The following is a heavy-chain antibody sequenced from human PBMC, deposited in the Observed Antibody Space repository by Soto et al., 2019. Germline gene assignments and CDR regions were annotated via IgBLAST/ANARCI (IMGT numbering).Heavy chain of an antibody. Sequence: SETLSLTCTVSGGSISSGGYYWSWIRQHPGKGLEWIGYIYYSGSTYYNPSLKSRVTISVDTSKNQFSLKLSSVTAADTAVYYCARDFVSGFDYWGQGTLVTVSS. CDR2: IYYSGST. D-gene: IGHD1-26*01. CDR1: GGSISSGGYY. CDR3: ARDFVSGFDY. V-gene: IGHV4-31*03. J-gene: IGHJ4*02.